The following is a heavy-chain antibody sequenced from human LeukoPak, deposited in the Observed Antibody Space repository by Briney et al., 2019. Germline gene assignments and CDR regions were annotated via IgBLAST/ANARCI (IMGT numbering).Heavy chain of an antibody. V-gene: IGHV3-30*02. Sequence: GGSLRLSCAASGFTFSSYGMHWVRQAPGKGLEWVAFIRYDGSNKYYADSVKGRFTISRDNSKNTLYLQMNSLRAEDTAVYYCASRLAVAFPFDYWGQGTLVTVSS. D-gene: IGHD6-19*01. CDR1: GFTFSSYG. CDR2: IRYDGSNK. CDR3: ASRLAVAFPFDY. J-gene: IGHJ4*02.